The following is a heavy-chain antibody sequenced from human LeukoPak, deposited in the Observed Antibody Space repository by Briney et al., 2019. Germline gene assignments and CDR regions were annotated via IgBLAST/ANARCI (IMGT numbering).Heavy chain of an antibody. CDR2: MDEYGSDI. Sequence: GGSLRLSCVVSGFDFSGFSMSWVRQAPGKGLEWVAIMDEYGSDIFYVESVKGRFIISRANARNSLYLQMNNLRAEDTAVYYCARPRGCGSARCNNFDYWGQGTLVTVSS. V-gene: IGHV3-7*01. CDR1: GFDFSGFS. D-gene: IGHD2-2*01. J-gene: IGHJ4*02. CDR3: ARPRGCGSARCNNFDY.